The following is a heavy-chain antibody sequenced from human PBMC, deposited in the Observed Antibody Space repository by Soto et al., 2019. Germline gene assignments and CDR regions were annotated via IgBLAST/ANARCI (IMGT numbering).Heavy chain of an antibody. CDR1: GGSISSYY. D-gene: IGHD6-19*01. CDR2: IYYSGST. CDR3: ARAIRIAVAGRRGYYFDY. J-gene: IGHJ4*02. V-gene: IGHV4-59*01. Sequence: SETLSLTCTVSGGSISSYYWSWIRQPPGKGLEWIGYIYYSGSTNFNPSLKSRVTISVDTSKNQFSLKLSSVTAADTAVYYCARAIRIAVAGRRGYYFDYWGQGTLVTVSS.